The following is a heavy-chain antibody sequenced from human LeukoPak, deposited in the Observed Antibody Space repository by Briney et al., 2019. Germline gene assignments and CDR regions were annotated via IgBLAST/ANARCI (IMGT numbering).Heavy chain of an antibody. Sequence: GGSLRLSCAASGFTFRRSAMTWVRQVPGKGLEWVSTISGRGGDTDYADSVKGRFIISRDSSENTLYLQMHSLGVEDTGVYYCAKGLWASTVGATGIFFDYWGQGIQVTVSS. CDR3: AKGLWASTVGATGIFFDY. CDR1: GFTFRRSA. D-gene: IGHD1-26*01. V-gene: IGHV3-23*01. CDR2: ISGRGGDT. J-gene: IGHJ4*02.